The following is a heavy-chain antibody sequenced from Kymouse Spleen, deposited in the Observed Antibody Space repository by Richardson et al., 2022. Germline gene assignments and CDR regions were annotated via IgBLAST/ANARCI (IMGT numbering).Heavy chain of an antibody. CDR2: ISSSSSYI. CDR1: GFTFSSYS. Sequence: EVQLVESGGGLVKPGGSLRLSCAASGFTFSSYSMNWVRQAPGKGLEWVSSISSSSSYIYYADSVKGRFTISRDNAKNSLYLQMNSLRAEDTAVYYCARGYSSGWYRADYFDYWGQGTLVTVSS. J-gene: IGHJ4*02. V-gene: IGHV3-21*03. CDR3: ARGYSSGWYRADYFDY. D-gene: IGHD6-19*01.